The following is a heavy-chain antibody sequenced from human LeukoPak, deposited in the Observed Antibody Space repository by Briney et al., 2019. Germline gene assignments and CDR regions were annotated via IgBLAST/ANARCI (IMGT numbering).Heavy chain of an antibody. CDR3: AGRGVMPGTEGFFDF. Sequence: GESLKISCKVSGYSFTTHWIGWVRQMPGKGLEWMGIVSPIDSDTRYSPSFQGQVTFSADKSITTAYLRWSSLKASDTAMYYCAGRGVMPGTEGFFDFWGQGTLVTVSS. V-gene: IGHV5-51*01. J-gene: IGHJ4*02. CDR2: VSPIDSDT. D-gene: IGHD3-16*01. CDR1: GYSFTTHW.